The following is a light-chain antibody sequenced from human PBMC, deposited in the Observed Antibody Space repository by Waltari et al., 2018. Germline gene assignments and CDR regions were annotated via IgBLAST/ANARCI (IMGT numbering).Light chain of an antibody. J-gene: IGLJ3*02. Sequence: QLVLTQSPSASASLGASVRLTCTLDSGHSRNIIAWLHQRPEKGPQYLMKVNSDGSHSKGDEIPDRFSGSSSGAERYLTISSVQSADEGDYYCQTGGHGTWVFGGGTKLTVL. CDR2: VNSDGSH. V-gene: IGLV4-69*01. CDR1: SGHSRNI. CDR3: QTGGHGTWV.